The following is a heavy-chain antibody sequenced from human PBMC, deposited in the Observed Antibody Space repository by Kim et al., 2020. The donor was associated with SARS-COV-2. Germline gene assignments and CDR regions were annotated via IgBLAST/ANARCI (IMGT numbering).Heavy chain of an antibody. Sequence: GGSLRLSCAASGFTFSSYGMHWVRQAPGKGLEWVAVISFDGSSEHYTDSVKGRFTISRDNSKNTLYVQMDSLRAEDTAVYYCAKDGLAGTRVYFNGMDVWGQGTTVTVSS. CDR1: GFTFSSYG. D-gene: IGHD6-13*01. J-gene: IGHJ6*02. V-gene: IGHV3-30*18. CDR3: AKDGLAGTRVYFNGMDV. CDR2: ISFDGSSE.